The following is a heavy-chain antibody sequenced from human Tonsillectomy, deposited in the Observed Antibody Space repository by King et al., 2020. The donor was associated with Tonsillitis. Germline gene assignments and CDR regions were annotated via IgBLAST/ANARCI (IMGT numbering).Heavy chain of an antibody. CDR2: IYYSGST. CDR3: ARVEMYDFWSGYYTGNWFDP. CDR1: GGSISSYY. Sequence: QLQESGPGLVNPSATLSLTCTVSGGSISSYYWSWIRQPPGKGLEWIVYIYYSGSTNYNPSLRSRVTISVDTSKNQFSLKLSSVTAADTAVYYCARVEMYDFWSGYYTGNWFDPWGQGTLVTVSS. V-gene: IGHV4-59*01. D-gene: IGHD3-3*01. J-gene: IGHJ5*02.